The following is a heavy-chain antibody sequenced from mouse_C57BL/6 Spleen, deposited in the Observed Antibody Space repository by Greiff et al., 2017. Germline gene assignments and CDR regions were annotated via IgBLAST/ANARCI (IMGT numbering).Heavy chain of an antibody. V-gene: IGHV5-9*01. CDR1: GFTFSSYT. Sequence: EVKLMESGGGLVKPGGSLKLSCAASGFTFSSYTMSWVRQTPEKRLEWVATISGGGGNTYYPDSVKGRLTITRDNAKNTLYLQMSRLMSEDAALYYCSVRGVYEGFAYWGQGTLVTVSA. CDR2: ISGGGGNT. CDR3: SVRGVYEGFAY. J-gene: IGHJ3*01. D-gene: IGHD1-1*01.